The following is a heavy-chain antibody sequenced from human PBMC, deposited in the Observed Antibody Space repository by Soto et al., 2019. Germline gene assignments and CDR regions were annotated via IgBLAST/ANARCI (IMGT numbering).Heavy chain of an antibody. J-gene: IGHJ6*03. D-gene: IGHD3-16*02. CDR3: ARGYDYIWGSYRRNYYYYYMDV. CDR2: INHSGST. CDR1: GGSFSGYY. V-gene: IGHV4-34*01. Sequence: SETLSLTCAVYGGSFSGYYWSWIRQPPGKGLEWIGEINHSGSTNYNPSLKSRVTISVDTSKNQFSLKLSSVTAADTAVYYCARGYDYIWGSYRRNYYYYYMDVWGKGTTVTVSS.